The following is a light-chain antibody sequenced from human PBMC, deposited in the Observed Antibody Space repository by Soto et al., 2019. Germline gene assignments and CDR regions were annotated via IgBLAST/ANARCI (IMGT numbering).Light chain of an antibody. J-gene: IGKJ1*01. CDR3: QQYGGSPRT. CDR2: GAS. CDR1: QSVRSSY. Sequence: EIVLTQSPGTLSLSPGERATLSCRASQSVRSSYLAWYQQKPGQAPRLLIFGASSRATGIPDRFSGSGSGTDFTLTISRLEPEDFALYYCQQYGGSPRTFGQGTKVEI. V-gene: IGKV3-20*01.